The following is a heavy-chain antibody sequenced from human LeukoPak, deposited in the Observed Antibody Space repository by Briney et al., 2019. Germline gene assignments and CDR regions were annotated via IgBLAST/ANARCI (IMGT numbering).Heavy chain of an antibody. V-gene: IGHV4-38-2*02. CDR3: AREELLAYFVY. D-gene: IGHD2-21*01. CDR1: GYSISSCYY. Sequence: PSETLSLTCAVSGYSISSCYYWGWIRQPPGKGLEWIERIYHSGSTYYNPSLKSRVTISVDTYNNQFSLKLSSVTAADTAVYYCAREELLAYFVYWGQGTLVTVSS. CDR2: IYHSGST. J-gene: IGHJ4*02.